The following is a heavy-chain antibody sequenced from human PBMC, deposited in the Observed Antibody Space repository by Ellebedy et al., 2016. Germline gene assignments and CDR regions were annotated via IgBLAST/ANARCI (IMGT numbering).Heavy chain of an antibody. CDR2: IYDIGNT. D-gene: IGHD3-3*01. V-gene: IGHV4-61*05. J-gene: IGHJ4*02. CDR3: ARLWSGYSGYYFDY. Sequence: SETLSLTCTVSGGSISSSTSYWGWIRQPPGKGLEWIGYIYDIGNTNYNPSLKSRVAMSVDTSKNQFSLKLSSVTAADTAVYYCARLWSGYSGYYFDYWGQGTLVTVSS. CDR1: GGSISSSTSY.